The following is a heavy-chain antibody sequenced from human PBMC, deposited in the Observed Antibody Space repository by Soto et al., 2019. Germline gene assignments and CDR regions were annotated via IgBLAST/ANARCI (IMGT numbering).Heavy chain of an antibody. V-gene: IGHV4-61*01. CDR1: GGRVSSGSYF. D-gene: IGHD3-22*01. Sequence: EPLSLTGTDAGGRVSSGSYFWSWIRQPRGKGREWIGYIYYSGSTNYNPSLKSRVTISVDTSKNQFSLKLRSVTAADTAVYYCARDSAVITTGITGFDPWGQGTLVTVSS. J-gene: IGHJ5*02. CDR2: IYYSGST. CDR3: ARDSAVITTGITGFDP.